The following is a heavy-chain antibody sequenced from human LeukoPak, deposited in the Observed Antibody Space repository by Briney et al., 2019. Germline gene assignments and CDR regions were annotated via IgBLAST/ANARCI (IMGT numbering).Heavy chain of an antibody. V-gene: IGHV3-7*01. CDR1: GFTFSTYW. J-gene: IGHJ3*01. CDR2: IKQDGSEK. CDR3: ARSRADSLDF. Sequence: PGGSLRLSCAASGFTFSTYWMSWVRQAPGKGLEWVANIKQDGSEKYYVDSVKGRFTISRENAQNLLFLQLNSLRVEDTAVYYCARSRADSLDFWGRGTMVTVSS.